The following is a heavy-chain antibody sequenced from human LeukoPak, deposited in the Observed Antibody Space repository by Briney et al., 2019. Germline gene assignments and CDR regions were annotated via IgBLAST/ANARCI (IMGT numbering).Heavy chain of an antibody. V-gene: IGHV3-30*18. CDR3: AKDQIRSFDYYGSGSYPDY. CDR1: GFTFSSYG. CDR2: ISYDGSNK. D-gene: IGHD3-10*01. Sequence: PGRSLRLSCAASGFTFSSYGMRWVRQAPGKGLEWVAVISYDGSNKYYADSVKGRFTISRDNSKNTLYLQMNSLRAEDTAVYYCAKDQIRSFDYYGSGSYPDYWGQGTLVTVSS. J-gene: IGHJ4*02.